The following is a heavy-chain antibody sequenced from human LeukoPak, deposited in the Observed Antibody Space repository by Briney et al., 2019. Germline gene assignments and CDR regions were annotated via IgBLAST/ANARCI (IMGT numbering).Heavy chain of an antibody. D-gene: IGHD6-13*01. V-gene: IGHV1-8*01. CDR2: MNPNSGNT. J-gene: IGHJ4*02. CDR1: GYTFTSYD. Sequence: ASVKVSCKASGYTFTSYDINWVRQATGQGLEWMGWMNPNSGNTGYAQKLQGRVTMTTDTSTSTAYMELRSLRSDDTAVYYCASSPSSSWLGDYWGQGTLVTVSS. CDR3: ASSPSSSWLGDY.